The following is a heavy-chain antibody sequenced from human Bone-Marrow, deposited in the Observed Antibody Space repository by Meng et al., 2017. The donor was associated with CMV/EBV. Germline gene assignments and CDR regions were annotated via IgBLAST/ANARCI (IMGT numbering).Heavy chain of an antibody. CDR2: FDPEDGET. CDR3: ATVGEYPYYFDY. CDR1: GYTLTELS. V-gene: IGHV1-24*01. J-gene: IGHJ4*02. D-gene: IGHD2-2*01. Sequence: QVHLGQAGAEVKKPGASVKVSCKVSGYTLTELSMHWVRQAPGKGLEWMGGFDPEDGETIYAQKFQGRVTMTEDTSTDTAYMELSSLRSEDTAVYYCATVGEYPYYFDYWGQGTLVTVSS.